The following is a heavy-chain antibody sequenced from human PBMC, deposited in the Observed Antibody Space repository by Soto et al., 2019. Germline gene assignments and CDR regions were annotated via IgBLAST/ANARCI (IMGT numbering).Heavy chain of an antibody. CDR3: ARIVRDSSGYYYDYYFDY. J-gene: IGHJ4*02. Sequence: QVTLKESGPVLVKPTETLTLTCTVSGFSLSNARMGVSWIRQPPGKALEWLAHIFSNDEKSYSTSLKSRLTISTDTSKSQVVLTMTNMDPVDTATYYGARIVRDSSGYYYDYYFDYWGQGTLVTVSS. D-gene: IGHD3-22*01. CDR1: GFSLSNARMG. CDR2: IFSNDEK. V-gene: IGHV2-26*01.